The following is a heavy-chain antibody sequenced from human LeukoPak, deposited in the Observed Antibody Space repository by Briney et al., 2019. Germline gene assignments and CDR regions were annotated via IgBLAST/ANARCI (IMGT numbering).Heavy chain of an antibody. Sequence: SETLSLTCAVSGYSISSGYYWGWIRQSPGKGLEWIGSIYHSGSTYYNPSLKSRVTISVDTSKNQFSLKLSSVTAADTAVYYCARDQLLSYYFDYWGQGTLVTVSS. V-gene: IGHV4-38-2*02. J-gene: IGHJ4*02. CDR1: GYSISSGYY. D-gene: IGHD2-2*01. CDR2: IYHSGST. CDR3: ARDQLLSYYFDY.